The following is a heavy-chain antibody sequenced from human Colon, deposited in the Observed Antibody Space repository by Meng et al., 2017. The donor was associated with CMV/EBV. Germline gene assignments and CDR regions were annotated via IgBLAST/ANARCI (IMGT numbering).Heavy chain of an antibody. Sequence: GGSLRLSCAASGFIFSDYYMSWIRQAPGKGLEWVSYINGAGSIIYYTDSMKGRFTISRDNANNSVYLQMNSLRADDTAVYYCVRDSATPDYWGQGTLVTVSS. CDR1: GFIFSDYY. CDR2: INGAGSII. J-gene: IGHJ4*02. V-gene: IGHV3-11*01. CDR3: VRDSATPDY.